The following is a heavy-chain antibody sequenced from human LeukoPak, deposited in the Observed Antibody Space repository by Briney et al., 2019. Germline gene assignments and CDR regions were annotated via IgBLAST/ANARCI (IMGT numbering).Heavy chain of an antibody. CDR2: IYSGGST. J-gene: IGHJ4*02. V-gene: IGHV3-66*01. CDR3: AKDATSPYDSSGYYYYYYFDY. D-gene: IGHD3-22*01. CDR1: GFTVSSNY. Sequence: GGSLRLSCAASGFTVSSNYMNWVRQAPGKGLEWVSLIYSGGSTHYADSVKGRFTISRDNSKNTLYLQMNSLRAEDTAVYYCAKDATSPYDSSGYYYYYYFDYWGQGTLVTVSS.